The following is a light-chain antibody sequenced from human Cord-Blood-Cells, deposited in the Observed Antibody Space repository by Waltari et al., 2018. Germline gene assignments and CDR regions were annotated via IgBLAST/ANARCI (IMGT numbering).Light chain of an antibody. Sequence: EIVLTQSSATLSLSPGERATLSCRASQSVSSYLAWYQQKPGQAPRLLIYDASNPAPGIPARFSGSGSGTDFTLTISSLVPEDFAVYYCQQRSNWPYTFGQGTKLEIK. CDR2: DAS. CDR3: QQRSNWPYT. V-gene: IGKV3-11*01. J-gene: IGKJ2*01. CDR1: QSVSSY.